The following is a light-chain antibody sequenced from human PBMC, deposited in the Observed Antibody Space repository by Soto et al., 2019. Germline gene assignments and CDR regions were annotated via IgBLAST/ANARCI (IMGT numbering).Light chain of an antibody. CDR3: SSYTNINTRACV. Sequence: QSALTQPASVSGSPGQSITISCSGTSRDIGAYNLVSWYQQPPGKAPKLIIYEVTDRPSGVSNRFSGSKSGNTASLTISGLQAEDEAEYYCSSYTNINTRACVFGTGTKVTVL. CDR1: SRDIGAYNL. J-gene: IGLJ1*01. CDR2: EVT. V-gene: IGLV2-14*01.